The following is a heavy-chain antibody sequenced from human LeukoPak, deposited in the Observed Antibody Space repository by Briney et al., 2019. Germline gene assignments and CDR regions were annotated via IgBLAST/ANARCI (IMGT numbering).Heavy chain of an antibody. CDR1: GYSFIDYY. J-gene: IGHJ5*02. D-gene: IGHD4-17*01. V-gene: IGHV1-2*02. CDR3: ARPPTAREHDYGDYEGWFDP. CDR2: INPNSGGT. Sequence: ASVKVSCKTSGYSFIDYYIHWVRQAPGQGLEWMGWINPNSGGTNYAQKFQGRVTMTRDTSISTAYMELSRLRSDDTAVYYCARPPTAREHDYGDYEGWFDPWGQGTLVTVSS.